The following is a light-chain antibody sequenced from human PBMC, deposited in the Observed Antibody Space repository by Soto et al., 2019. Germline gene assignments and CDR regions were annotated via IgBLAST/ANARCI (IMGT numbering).Light chain of an antibody. J-gene: IGKJ1*01. CDR2: AAS. CDR1: QSVSSSY. CDR3: HQYGNSPQT. Sequence: EIVLTKYPGTLSLSPGERATLCCRASQSVSSSYLAWYQQKPGQAPRLLIYAASSRATGIPDRFSGSGSGTVFTLTINILEPDDFAVYYCHQYGNSPQTFGQPTKVDIK. V-gene: IGKV3-20*01.